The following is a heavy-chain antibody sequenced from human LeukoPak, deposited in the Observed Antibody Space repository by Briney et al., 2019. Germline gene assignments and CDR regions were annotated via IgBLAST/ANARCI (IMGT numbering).Heavy chain of an antibody. CDR3: AKDHSSNWFDS. Sequence: GGSLRLSCAASGFTFSSYGMHWVRQAPGKGLEWVAFIRYDGSDKYYADSVKGRFTISRDKSKSTLYLYMNSLRVEDTAVYYCAKDHSSNWFDSWGQGILLIVSS. CDR2: IRYDGSDK. J-gene: IGHJ5*01. CDR1: GFTFSSYG. V-gene: IGHV3-30*02. D-gene: IGHD5-18*01.